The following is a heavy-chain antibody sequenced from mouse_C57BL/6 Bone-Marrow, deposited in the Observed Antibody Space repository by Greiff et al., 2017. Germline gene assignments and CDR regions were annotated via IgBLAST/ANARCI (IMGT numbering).Heavy chain of an antibody. CDR2: ISYDGSN. CDR3: AREGIYDYDDYAMDY. V-gene: IGHV3-6*01. Sequence: EVQLVESGPGLVKPSQSLSLTCSVTGYSITSGYYWNWIRQFPGNKLEWMGYISYDGSNNYNPSLKNRISITRDTSKNQFFLKLNSVTTEDTATYYCAREGIYDYDDYAMDYWGQGTSVTVSS. CDR1: GYSITSGYY. D-gene: IGHD2-4*01. J-gene: IGHJ4*01.